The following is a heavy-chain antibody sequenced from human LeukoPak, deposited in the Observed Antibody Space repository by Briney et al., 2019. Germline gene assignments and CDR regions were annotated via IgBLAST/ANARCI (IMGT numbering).Heavy chain of an antibody. CDR1: GFTFSSYA. Sequence: TGGSLRLSCSASGFTFSSYAMHWVRQAPGKGLEYVSAISSNGGSTYYADSVKGRFTISRDNSKNTLCLQMSSLRPEDTAVYYCVKGIVVVTARAFDYWGQGTLVTVSS. D-gene: IGHD2-21*02. J-gene: IGHJ4*02. CDR2: ISSNGGST. V-gene: IGHV3-64D*06. CDR3: VKGIVVVTARAFDY.